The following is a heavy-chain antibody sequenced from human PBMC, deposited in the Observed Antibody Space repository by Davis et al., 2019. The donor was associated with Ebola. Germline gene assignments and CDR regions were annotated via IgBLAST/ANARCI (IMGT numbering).Heavy chain of an antibody. Sequence: AASVKVSCKASGFTFTSSAVQWVRQARGPRLEWIGWIVVGSGNTNYAQKFQERVTITRDMSTSTAYMELSSLRSEDTAVYYCAAAYGDYGYYYGMDVWGQGTTVTVSS. CDR2: IVVGSGNT. CDR1: GFTFTSSA. J-gene: IGHJ6*02. CDR3: AAAYGDYGYYYGMDV. V-gene: IGHV1-58*01. D-gene: IGHD4-17*01.